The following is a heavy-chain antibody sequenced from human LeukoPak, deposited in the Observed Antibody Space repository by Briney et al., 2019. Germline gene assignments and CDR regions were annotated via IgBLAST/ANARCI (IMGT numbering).Heavy chain of an antibody. D-gene: IGHD5-18*01. Sequence: ASVKVSCKASGYTFTSYGISWVRQATGQGLEWMGWMNPNSGNTGYAQKFRGRVTMTRNTSISTAYMELSSLRSEDTAVYYCARAGRGYSYGTGDYWGQGTLVTVSS. CDR2: MNPNSGNT. V-gene: IGHV1-8*02. CDR1: GYTFTSYG. CDR3: ARAGRGYSYGTGDY. J-gene: IGHJ4*02.